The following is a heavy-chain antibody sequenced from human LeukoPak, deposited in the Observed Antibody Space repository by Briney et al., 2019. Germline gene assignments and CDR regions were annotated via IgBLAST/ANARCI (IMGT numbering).Heavy chain of an antibody. CDR3: ARLGPYGSGSYPHYYYYYYMDV. CDR1: GGSISSSSYY. Sequence: SETLSLSCTVSGGSISSSSYYWGWIRQPPGKGLEWIGSIYYSGSTYYNPSLKSRVTISVDTSKNQFSLKLSSVTAADTAVYYCARLGPYGSGSYPHYYYYYYMDVWGKGTTVTVSS. D-gene: IGHD3-10*01. CDR2: IYYSGST. V-gene: IGHV4-39*01. J-gene: IGHJ6*03.